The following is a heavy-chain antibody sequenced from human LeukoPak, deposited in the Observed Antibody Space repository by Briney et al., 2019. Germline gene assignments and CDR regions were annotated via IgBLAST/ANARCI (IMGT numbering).Heavy chain of an antibody. J-gene: IGHJ1*01. Sequence: SQTLSLTCALSGDSLSSNRAAWYWIRQSPSRGLEWLGRTYYRSKWYTDYAVSLKSRITIDSDTSKNQSSLQLTSVTPEDTAVYYCAGAGYSSGRIQHWGQGTLVTVSS. D-gene: IGHD6-19*01. CDR2: TYYRSKWYT. CDR3: AGAGYSSGRIQH. CDR1: GDSLSSNRAA. V-gene: IGHV6-1*01.